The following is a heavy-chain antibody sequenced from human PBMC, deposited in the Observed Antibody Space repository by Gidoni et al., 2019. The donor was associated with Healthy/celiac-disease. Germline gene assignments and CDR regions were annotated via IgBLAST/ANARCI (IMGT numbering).Heavy chain of an antibody. CDR3: AKGIEGGDIVVVPAAMGYYGMDV. D-gene: IGHD2-2*01. V-gene: IGHV3-23*01. CDR1: GFTFSSYA. CDR2: ISGRGGST. Sequence: EVQLLESGGGLVQPGGSLRLSCAASGFTFSSYAMIWVRQAPGKGLEWVSAISGRGGSTYYADSVKGRFTISRDNSKNTLYLQMNSLRAEDTAVYYCAKGIEGGDIVVVPAAMGYYGMDVWGQGTTVTVSS. J-gene: IGHJ6*02.